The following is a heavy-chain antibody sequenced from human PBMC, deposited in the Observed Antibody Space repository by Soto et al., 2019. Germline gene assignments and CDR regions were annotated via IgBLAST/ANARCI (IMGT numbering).Heavy chain of an antibody. V-gene: IGHV3-74*01. Sequence: EVQLVESGGGLVQPGGSLRLSCAASGFTLSGRSMHWVRQAPGKGLVWVSCIDNAGTDSTYADSVKGRFTSSRDNAKNMLYLQMNSLRVEATAVYYCARGWFGPDVWGKGTTVTVSS. CDR3: ARGWFGPDV. J-gene: IGHJ6*04. CDR1: GFTLSGRS. CDR2: IDNAGTDS. D-gene: IGHD3-10*01.